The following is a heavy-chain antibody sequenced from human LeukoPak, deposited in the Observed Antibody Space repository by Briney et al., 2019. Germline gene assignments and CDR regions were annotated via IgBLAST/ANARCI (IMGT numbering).Heavy chain of an antibody. Sequence: GKSLRLSCVASGFTFSHFDMHWVRQSPDRGLEWVALIWSAGTTTYYKDSVKGRFTISRDNSKNTVRLQMNSLRVEDTAVYYCARGSYYGSETQADWGQGTQVTVTS. D-gene: IGHD3-10*01. V-gene: IGHV3-33*01. CDR2: IWSAGTTT. CDR1: GFTFSHFD. J-gene: IGHJ4*02. CDR3: ARGSYYGSETQAD.